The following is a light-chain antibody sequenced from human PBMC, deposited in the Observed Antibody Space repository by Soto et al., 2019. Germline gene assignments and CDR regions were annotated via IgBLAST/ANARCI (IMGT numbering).Light chain of an antibody. CDR3: QQYYSTWT. J-gene: IGKJ1*01. V-gene: IGKV4-1*01. Sequence: DIVMTQSPDSLAVSLGERATINCKSSQSVLYSSNNENYLAWYQQKPGQPPKLLIYWASTRESGVPDRFSGSGSGTDFTLTISSLQVEDVAVYYCQQYYSTWTFGQGTKVEIK. CDR1: QSVLYSSNNENY. CDR2: WAS.